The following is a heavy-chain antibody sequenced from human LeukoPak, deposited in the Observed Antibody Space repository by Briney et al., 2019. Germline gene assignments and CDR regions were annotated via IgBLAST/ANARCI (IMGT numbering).Heavy chain of an antibody. CDR1: GYTFTSYA. D-gene: IGHD1-26*01. J-gene: IGHJ5*02. Sequence: ASVKVSCKASGYTFTSYAMHWVRQAPGQRLEWMGWINAGNGNTKYSQKFQGRVTITRDTSASTAYMELSSLRSEDTAVYYCARGEKRGGSYGGHWFDPWGQGTLVTVSS. V-gene: IGHV1-3*01. CDR3: ARGEKRGGSYGGHWFDP. CDR2: INAGNGNT.